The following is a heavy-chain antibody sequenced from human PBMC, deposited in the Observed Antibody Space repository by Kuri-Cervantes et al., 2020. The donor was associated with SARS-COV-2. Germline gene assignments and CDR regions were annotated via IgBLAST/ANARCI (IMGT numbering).Heavy chain of an antibody. CDR1: GFTFSSYS. CDR2: ISSSSSTI. Sequence: GGSLRLSCAAPGFTFSSYSMNWVRQAPGKGLEWVSYISSSSSTIYYADSVKGRFTISRDNAKNSLYLQMNSLRAEDTAVYYCARDLVGGDYFIPYYFDYWGQGTLVTVSS. D-gene: IGHD4-17*01. CDR3: ARDLVGGDYFIPYYFDY. J-gene: IGHJ4*02. V-gene: IGHV3-48*01.